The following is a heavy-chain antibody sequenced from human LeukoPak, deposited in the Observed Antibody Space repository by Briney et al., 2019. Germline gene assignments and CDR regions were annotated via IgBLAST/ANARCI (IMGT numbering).Heavy chain of an antibody. J-gene: IGHJ4*02. Sequence: GGSLRLSCAASGFTFSSYSMNWVRQAPGKGLEWVSSISSSSSYIYYADSVKGRFTISRDSAKNSLYLQMNSLRAEDTAVYYCASGDSSGWYLDYWGQGTLVTVSS. D-gene: IGHD6-19*01. V-gene: IGHV3-21*01. CDR1: GFTFSSYS. CDR2: ISSSSSYI. CDR3: ASGDSSGWYLDY.